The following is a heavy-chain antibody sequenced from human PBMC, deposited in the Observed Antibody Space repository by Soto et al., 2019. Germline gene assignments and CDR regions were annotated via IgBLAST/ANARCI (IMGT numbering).Heavy chain of an antibody. CDR3: AGVSGIFGVVIGYYYYYGMDV. V-gene: IGHV1-69*13. J-gene: IGHJ6*02. Sequence: ASVKVSCKASGGTFSSYAISWVRQAPGQGLEWMGGIIPIFGTANYAQKFQGRVTITADESTSTAYMELSSLRSEDTAVYYCAGVSGIFGVVIGYYYYYGMDVWGQGTTVTVSS. D-gene: IGHD3-3*01. CDR2: IIPIFGTA. CDR1: GGTFSSYA.